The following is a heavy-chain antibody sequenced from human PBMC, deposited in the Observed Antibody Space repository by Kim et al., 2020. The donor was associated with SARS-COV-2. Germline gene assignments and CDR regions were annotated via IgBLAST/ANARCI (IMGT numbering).Heavy chain of an antibody. CDR3: AREIKGIATEGAFDI. V-gene: IGHV3-30*01. J-gene: IGHJ3*02. Sequence: SEKDRFTITRDNSKNTRYLQMNSLRAEDTAVYYCAREIKGIATEGAFDIWGQGAMVTDSS. D-gene: IGHD6-13*01.